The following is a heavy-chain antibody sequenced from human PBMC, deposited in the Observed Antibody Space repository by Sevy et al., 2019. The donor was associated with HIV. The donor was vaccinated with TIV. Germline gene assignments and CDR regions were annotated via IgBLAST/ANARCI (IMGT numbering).Heavy chain of an antibody. CDR2: LGSSGSNV. CDR3: NRITLQGEDAFDL. J-gene: IGHJ3*01. D-gene: IGHD3-10*01. CDR1: GFIFSSYE. Sequence: GGSLRLSCAASGFIFSSYEMSWVRRAPGKGLEWISSLGSSGSNVDHADSVKGRFTISRDNAQNSLYLQMNSLRVEDTAVYYCNRITLQGEDAFDLWGQGTMVTVSS. V-gene: IGHV3-48*03.